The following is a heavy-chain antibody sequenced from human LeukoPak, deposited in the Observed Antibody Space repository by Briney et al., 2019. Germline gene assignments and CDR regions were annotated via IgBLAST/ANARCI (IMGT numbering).Heavy chain of an antibody. V-gene: IGHV4-38-2*02. J-gene: IGHJ5*02. CDR2: FHRGRI. D-gene: IGHD5-24*01. Sequence: SETLSLTCKVSGYPIGLDYYWVWIRQAPGRGLQWIGGFHRGRIQYNSALKSRVTISIDSSKNQFSLRMWPVTAADTAFYFCARAPSSYESGNGYPNLGWLDPWGQGALVTASP. CDR3: ARAPSSYESGNGYPNLGWLDP. CDR1: GYPIGLDYY.